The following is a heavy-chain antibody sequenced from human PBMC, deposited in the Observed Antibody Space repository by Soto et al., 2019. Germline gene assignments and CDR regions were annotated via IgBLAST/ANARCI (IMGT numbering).Heavy chain of an antibody. CDR3: ASNYWSGGSCYSGGYYYYGMDV. D-gene: IGHD2-15*01. J-gene: IGHJ6*02. V-gene: IGHV3-33*01. CDR1: GFTFSSYG. CDR2: IWYDGSNK. Sequence: HPGGSLRLSCAASGFTFSSYGMHWVRQAPGKGLAWVAVIWYDGSNKYYADSVRGRFTISRDNSKNTLYLQMNSLRAEDTAVYYCASNYWSGGSCYSGGYYYYGMDVWGQGTTVTVSS.